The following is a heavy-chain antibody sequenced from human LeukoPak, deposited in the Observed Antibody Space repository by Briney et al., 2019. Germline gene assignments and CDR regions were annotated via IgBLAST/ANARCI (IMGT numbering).Heavy chain of an antibody. J-gene: IGHJ4*02. V-gene: IGHV3-23*01. CDR3: AKTPRRTFGGVIVPRPHYFDY. D-gene: IGHD3-16*02. CDR1: GFTFSSYA. CDR2: ISGSGGST. Sequence: PGGSLRLSCAASGFTFSSYAMSWVRQAPGKGLEWVSAISGSGGSTYYADSVKGRFTISRDNSKNTLYLQMNSLRAEDTAVYYCAKTPRRTFGGVIVPRPHYFDYWGQGTLVTVSS.